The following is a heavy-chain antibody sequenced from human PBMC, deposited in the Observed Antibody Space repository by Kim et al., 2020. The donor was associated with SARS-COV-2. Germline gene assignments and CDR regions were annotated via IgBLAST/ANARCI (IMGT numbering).Heavy chain of an antibody. Sequence: SETLSLTCAVYGGSFSGYYWSWIRQPPGKGLEWIGEINHSGSTNYNPSLKSRVTISVDTSKNQFSLKLSSVTAADTAVYYCAREKVAVAGFDYWGQGTQVTVSS. CDR3: AREKVAVAGFDY. CDR2: INHSGST. V-gene: IGHV4-34*01. D-gene: IGHD6-19*01. CDR1: GGSFSGYY. J-gene: IGHJ4*02.